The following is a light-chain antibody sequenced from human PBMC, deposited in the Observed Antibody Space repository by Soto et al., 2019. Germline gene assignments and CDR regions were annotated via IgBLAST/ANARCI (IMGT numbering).Light chain of an antibody. V-gene: IGKV3-15*01. CDR1: QSVSSK. J-gene: IGKJ2*01. CDR2: GVS. Sequence: DILMTQSPNTLSVSPGERATLSCRASQSVSSKLAWFQQKPGQAPSLLIYGVSTRATGVPVRFSGSGSGTEFTLTVNSLQSEDFAVYYCQQYNNWPHTFGQGAKVDIK. CDR3: QQYNNWPHT.